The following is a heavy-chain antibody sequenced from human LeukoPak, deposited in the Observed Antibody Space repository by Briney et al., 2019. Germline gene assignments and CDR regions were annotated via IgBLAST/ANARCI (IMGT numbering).Heavy chain of an antibody. CDR3: ARDNPEQLVPYYYYGMDV. V-gene: IGHV1-18*01. CDR1: GYTFTSYG. J-gene: IGHJ6*02. Sequence: ASVKVSCKASGYTFTSYGISWVRQAPGQGLEWMGWISAYNGNTNYAQKLQGRVTMTTDTSTSTAYMELRSLRSDDTAVYYCARDNPEQLVPYYYYGMDVWGQGTTVTVSS. D-gene: IGHD6-13*01. CDR2: ISAYNGNT.